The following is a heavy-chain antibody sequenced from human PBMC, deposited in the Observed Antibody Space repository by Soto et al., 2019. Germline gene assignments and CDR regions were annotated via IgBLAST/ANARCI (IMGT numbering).Heavy chain of an antibody. CDR1: GFTFSSYS. Sequence: GGSLRLSCAASGFTFSSYSMNWVRQAPGKGLEWVSSISSSSSYIYYADSVKGRFTISRDNAKNSLYLQMNSLRAEDTAVYYCARVKRITIFGVVIRVHDAFDIWGQGTMVTVSS. CDR2: ISSSSSYI. J-gene: IGHJ3*02. V-gene: IGHV3-21*01. CDR3: ARVKRITIFGVVIRVHDAFDI. D-gene: IGHD3-3*01.